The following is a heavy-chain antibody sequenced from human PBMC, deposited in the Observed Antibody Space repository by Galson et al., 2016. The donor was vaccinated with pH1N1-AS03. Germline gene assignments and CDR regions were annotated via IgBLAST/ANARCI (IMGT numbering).Heavy chain of an antibody. Sequence: SVKVSCKASGYTFTGYYMHWVRQAPGQGLEWMGWSNPNSGGTNYAQKFQGRVHMTRDTSISTAYMELSRLRSDDTAVYYCAITAVAYLEFDYWGQGTLVTVSS. D-gene: IGHD6-19*01. V-gene: IGHV1-2*02. CDR1: GYTFTGYY. J-gene: IGHJ4*02. CDR2: SNPNSGGT. CDR3: AITAVAYLEFDY.